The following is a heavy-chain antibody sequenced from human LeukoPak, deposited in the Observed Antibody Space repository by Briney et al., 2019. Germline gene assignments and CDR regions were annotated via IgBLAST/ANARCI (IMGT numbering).Heavy chain of an antibody. D-gene: IGHD2/OR15-2a*01. Sequence: GGSLRLSCAASGFTFSGYGMHWVRQTPGKGLEWVAFIRFDGSYRYYADSVKGRFTISRDNSKNTAYLQMNSLRAEDTAVYYCARDWFHAIDYWGQGTLVTVSS. V-gene: IGHV3-30*02. CDR2: IRFDGSYR. CDR1: GFTFSGYG. J-gene: IGHJ4*02. CDR3: ARDWFHAIDY.